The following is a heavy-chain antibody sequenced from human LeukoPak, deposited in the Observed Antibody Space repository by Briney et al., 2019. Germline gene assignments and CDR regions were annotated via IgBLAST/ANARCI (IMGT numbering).Heavy chain of an antibody. V-gene: IGHV4-39*01. D-gene: IGHD1-26*01. Sequence: SETLSLTCTVSGGSISSSSYYWGWIRQPPGKGLEWIGSIYYSGSTYYNPSLKSRVTISVDTSKNQFSLKLSSVTAADTAVYYCARLRELVGATPYYFDYWGQGTLVTVSS. CDR3: ARLRELVGATPYYFDY. CDR2: IYYSGST. J-gene: IGHJ4*02. CDR1: GGSISSSSYY.